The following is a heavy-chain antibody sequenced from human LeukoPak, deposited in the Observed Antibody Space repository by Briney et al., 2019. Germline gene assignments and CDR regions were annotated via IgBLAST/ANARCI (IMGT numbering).Heavy chain of an antibody. Sequence: ASVKVSCKASGFTFTSSAMQWVRQAPGQRLEWIGWIVVGSGNTNYAQKFQERVTITRDMSTSTAYMELSSLRSEDTAVYYCAAGGYMVRGVISGLGPEYSYYMDVWGKGTTVTISS. CDR3: AAGGYMVRGVISGLGPEYSYYMDV. CDR2: IVVGSGNT. CDR1: GFTFTSSA. J-gene: IGHJ6*03. V-gene: IGHV1-58*02. D-gene: IGHD3-10*01.